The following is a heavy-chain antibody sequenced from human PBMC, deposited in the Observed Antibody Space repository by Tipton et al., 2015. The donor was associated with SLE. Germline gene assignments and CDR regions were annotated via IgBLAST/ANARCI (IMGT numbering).Heavy chain of an antibody. CDR2: ISTYNGDR. D-gene: IGHD3-16*01. J-gene: IGHJ4*02. Sequence: QVQLVQSGAEVKKPGASVRVSCKTSGYTFTNYGISWVRQAPGQGLEWMGWISTYNGDRDYAQRFQGRVTMTTDTSTTTAYMELKSLRSDDTAVYYCARGDADGGRYWGQGTLVTVSS. CDR3: ARGDADGGRY. CDR1: GYTFTNYG. V-gene: IGHV1-18*01.